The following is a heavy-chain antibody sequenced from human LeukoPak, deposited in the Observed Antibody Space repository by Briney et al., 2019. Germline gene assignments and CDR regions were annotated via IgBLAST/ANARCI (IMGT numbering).Heavy chain of an antibody. J-gene: IGHJ4*02. CDR3: ARGGQKYYFDY. CDR2: LNHSGST. Sequence: PSETLSLTCAVYGGSFSGFYWSWIRQPPGKGLAWIGELNHSGSTNYNPSLKSRVTISVDTSKNQFSLELSSVTAADTAVYYCARGGQKYYFDYWGQGTLVTVSS. V-gene: IGHV4-34*01. CDR1: GGSFSGFY.